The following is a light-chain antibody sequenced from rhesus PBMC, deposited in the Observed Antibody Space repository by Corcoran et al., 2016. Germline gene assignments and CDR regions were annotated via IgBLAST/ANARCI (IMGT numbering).Light chain of an antibody. CDR3: QHGYGTPLT. J-gene: IGKJ4*01. V-gene: IGKV1-74*01. Sequence: DIQMTQSPSSLSASVGDRVTITCRASENVNNYLNWYQQKPGKAPKLLIYKESTLQSGGPSRFSGSGSGTDYTFTISSLQPEDVATYYCQHGYGTPLTFGGGTKVELK. CDR1: ENVNNY. CDR2: KES.